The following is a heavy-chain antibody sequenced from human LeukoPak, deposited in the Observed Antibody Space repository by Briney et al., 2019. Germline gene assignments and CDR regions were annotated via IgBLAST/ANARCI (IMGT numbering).Heavy chain of an antibody. CDR2: IYYSGTT. CDR1: GGSISSGDSY. Sequence: PSETLSLTCTVSGGSISSGDSYWSWIRQHPGKGLEWIGYIYYSGTTYYNPSLKSRVTISVDTSKNQFSLKLSSVTAADTAVYYCARTPRVMPTPYYFDYWGQGTLVTVSS. J-gene: IGHJ4*02. CDR3: ARTPRVMPTPYYFDY. D-gene: IGHD2/OR15-2a*01. V-gene: IGHV4-31*03.